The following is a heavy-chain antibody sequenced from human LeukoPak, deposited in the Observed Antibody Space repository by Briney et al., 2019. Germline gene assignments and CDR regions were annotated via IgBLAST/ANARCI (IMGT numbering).Heavy chain of an antibody. D-gene: IGHD3-22*01. V-gene: IGHV4-34*01. CDR3: ARAYYYGGSCFYFDY. CDR2: INHSGST. J-gene: IGHJ4*02. CDR1: GGFFSGYY. Sequence: SETLSLTCAVYGGFFSGYYWSWLRQPPGKGLEWIVEINHSGSTNYNPSLKSRVTISVDTSKNQFSLKVTSVTATDTAVYYCARAYYYGGSCFYFDYWGQGALVTVSS.